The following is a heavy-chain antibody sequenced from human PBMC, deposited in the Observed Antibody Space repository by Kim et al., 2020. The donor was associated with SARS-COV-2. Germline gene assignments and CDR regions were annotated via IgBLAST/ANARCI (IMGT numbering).Heavy chain of an antibody. Sequence: SETLSLTCTVSGGSISSSSYYWGWIRQPPGKGLEWIGSIYYSGSTYYNPSLKSRVTISVDTSKNQFSLKLSSVTAADTAVYYCARYYAYGSFDFWGPGTLVTVSS. V-gene: IGHV4-39*01. CDR2: IYYSGST. J-gene: IGHJ4*02. CDR3: ARYYAYGSFDF. D-gene: IGHD3-3*01. CDR1: GGSISSSSYY.